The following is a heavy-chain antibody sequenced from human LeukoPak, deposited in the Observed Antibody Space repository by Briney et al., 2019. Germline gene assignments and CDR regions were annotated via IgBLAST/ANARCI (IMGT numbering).Heavy chain of an antibody. Sequence: ASVKVSCTASGYTFTGYYMHWVRQAPGQGREWMGWINPNSGGTNYAQKFQGRVTMTRDTSISTAYMEMSRLRSDDTAVYYCARDIAAAGTDAFDIWGQGTMVTVSS. D-gene: IGHD6-13*01. CDR1: GYTFTGYY. J-gene: IGHJ3*02. CDR3: ARDIAAAGTDAFDI. CDR2: INPNSGGT. V-gene: IGHV1-2*02.